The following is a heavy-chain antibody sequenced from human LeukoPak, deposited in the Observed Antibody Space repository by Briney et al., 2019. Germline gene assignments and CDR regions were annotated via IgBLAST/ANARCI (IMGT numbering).Heavy chain of an antibody. J-gene: IGHJ4*02. D-gene: IGHD3-9*01. V-gene: IGHV3-15*01. CDR3: TAAYYDILTGYSY. Sequence: GGSLRLSCAASGFTFSNAWMSWVRQAPGKGLEWVGRIKSKTDGGTTDYAAPVKGRFPISRDDSKNTLYLQMNSLKTEDTAVYYCTAAYYDILTGYSYWGQGTLVTVSS. CDR1: GFTFSNAW. CDR2: IKSKTDGGTT.